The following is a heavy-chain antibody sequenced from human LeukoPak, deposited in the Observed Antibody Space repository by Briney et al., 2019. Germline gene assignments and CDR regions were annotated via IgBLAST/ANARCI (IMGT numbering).Heavy chain of an antibody. CDR1: GYSISSGYY. D-gene: IGHD6-6*01. Sequence: SETLSLTCTVSGYSISSGYYWSWIRQPPGKGLEWIGSIYHSGSTYYNPSLKSRVTISVDTSKNQFSLKLSSVTAADTAVYYCARASNYYYYYMDVWGKGTTVTVSS. CDR3: ARASNYYYYYMDV. V-gene: IGHV4-38-2*02. J-gene: IGHJ6*03. CDR2: IYHSGST.